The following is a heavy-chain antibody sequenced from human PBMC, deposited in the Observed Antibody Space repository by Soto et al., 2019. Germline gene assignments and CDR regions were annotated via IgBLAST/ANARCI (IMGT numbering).Heavy chain of an antibody. V-gene: IGHV4-34*01. CDR3: ARRFGGTKKHGYYYYGMDV. D-gene: IGHD3-10*01. J-gene: IGHJ6*02. CDR2: VNHSGST. CDR1: GGSFSGYY. Sequence: SETLSLTCAVYGGSFSGYYWSWIRQPPGKGLEWIGEVNHSGSTNYNPSLKSRVTISVDTSKNQFSLKLSSVTAADTAVYYCARRFGGTKKHGYYYYGMDVWGQGTTVTVSS.